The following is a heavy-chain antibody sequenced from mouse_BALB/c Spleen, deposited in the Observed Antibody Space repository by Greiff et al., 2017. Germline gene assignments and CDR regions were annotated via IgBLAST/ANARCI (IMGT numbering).Heavy chain of an antibody. D-gene: IGHD3-1*01. CDR3: ARAARAYFDY. V-gene: IGHV1-7*01. J-gene: IGHJ2*01. CDR1: GYTFTSYW. CDR2: INPSTGYT. Sequence: VQLHQSGAELAKPGASVKMSCKASGYTFTSYWMHWVKQRPGQGLEWIGYINPSTGYTEYNQKFKDKATLTADKSSSTAYMQLSSLTSEDSAVYYCARAARAYFDYWGQGTTLTVSS.